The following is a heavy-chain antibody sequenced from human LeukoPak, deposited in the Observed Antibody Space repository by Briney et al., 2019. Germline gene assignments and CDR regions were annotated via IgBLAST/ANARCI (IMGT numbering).Heavy chain of an antibody. D-gene: IGHD4-17*01. CDR3: ARTLDHGSADP. CDR2: SHHSGTT. J-gene: IGHJ5*02. V-gene: IGHV4-59*02. Sequence: KSSETLSLTCTVSGGSVNTYYWSWFRQPPGRGLEWIAYSHHSGTTRYNPSLMSRVTISLDTSKNQTSLKLSSVTAADTAIYYCARTLDHGSADPWGQGTLVTVSS. CDR1: GGSVNTYY.